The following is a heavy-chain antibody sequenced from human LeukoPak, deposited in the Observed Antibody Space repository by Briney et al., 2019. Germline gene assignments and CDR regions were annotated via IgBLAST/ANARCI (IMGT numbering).Heavy chain of an antibody. CDR3: AKRAYGDSDY. V-gene: IGHV3-30*02. D-gene: IGHD4-17*01. CDR1: GFTFSSYG. J-gene: IGHJ4*02. Sequence: SGGSLRLSCAASGFTFSSYGMHWVRQAPGKGLEWVAFIRYDGSNKYYAGSVKGRFTISRDNSKNTLYLQMNSLRAEDTAVYYCAKRAYGDSDYWGQGTLVTVSS. CDR2: IRYDGSNK.